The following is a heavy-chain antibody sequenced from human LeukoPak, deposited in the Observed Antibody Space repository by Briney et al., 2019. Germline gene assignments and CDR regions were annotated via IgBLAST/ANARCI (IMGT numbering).Heavy chain of an antibody. CDR1: GFTVSSNY. J-gene: IGHJ4*02. CDR3: AKGFQEGSFFFDY. Sequence: GGSLRLSCAASGFTVSSNYMSWVRQAPGKGLEWVSVIYSGGSTYYADSVKGRFTISRDNSKNTLYLQMNSLRAEDTAVYYCAKGFQEGSFFFDYWGQGTLVTVSS. D-gene: IGHD3-3*01. V-gene: IGHV3-53*01. CDR2: IYSGGST.